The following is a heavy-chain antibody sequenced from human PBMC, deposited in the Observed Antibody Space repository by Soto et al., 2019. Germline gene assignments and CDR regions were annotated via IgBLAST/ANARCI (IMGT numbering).Heavy chain of an antibody. Sequence: GGSLRLSCAASGFTFSSYGMHWVRQAPGKGLEWVAVIWYDGSNKYYADSVKGRFTISRDNSKNTLYLQMNSLRAEDTAVYYCARIPTPYSNYGLNPSDYYYYGMDVWGQGTTVTVSS. CDR1: GFTFSSYG. V-gene: IGHV3-33*01. CDR3: ARIPTPYSNYGLNPSDYYYYGMDV. D-gene: IGHD4-4*01. CDR2: IWYDGSNK. J-gene: IGHJ6*02.